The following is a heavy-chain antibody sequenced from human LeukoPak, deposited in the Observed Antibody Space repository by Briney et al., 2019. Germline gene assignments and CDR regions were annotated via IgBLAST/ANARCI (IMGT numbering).Heavy chain of an antibody. Sequence: SETLSLTCTVSGGSISSSSYYWGWIRQPPGKGLEWIGSIYYSGSTYYNPSLKSRVTISVDTSKNQFSLKLSSVTAADTAVYYCAREGAAQERYYYYYMDVWGKGTTVTVSS. D-gene: IGHD1-26*01. CDR1: GGSISSSSYY. CDR2: IYYSGST. J-gene: IGHJ6*03. CDR3: AREGAAQERYYYYYMDV. V-gene: IGHV4-39*07.